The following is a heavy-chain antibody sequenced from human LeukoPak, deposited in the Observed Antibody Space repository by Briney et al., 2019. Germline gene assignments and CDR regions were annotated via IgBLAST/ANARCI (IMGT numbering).Heavy chain of an antibody. V-gene: IGHV1-2*02. Sequence: ASVKVSCKASGYTFTGYYMHWVRQAPGQGLEWMGWINPNSGGTNYAQKFQGRVTMTRDTSISTAYMELSSLRSEDTAVYYCARELGINWFDPWGQGTLVTVSS. J-gene: IGHJ5*02. CDR2: INPNSGGT. CDR1: GYTFTGYY. CDR3: ARELGINWFDP. D-gene: IGHD3-16*01.